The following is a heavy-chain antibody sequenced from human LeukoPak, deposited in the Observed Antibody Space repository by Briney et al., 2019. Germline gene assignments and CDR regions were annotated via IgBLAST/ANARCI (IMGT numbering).Heavy chain of an antibody. J-gene: IGHJ4*01. CDR2: IYYSGST. CDR3: ARRSYDFWSGYSLSSFDY. V-gene: IGHV4-59*01. Sequence: SETLSLTCTVSGGSISSYYWSWIRQPPGKGLEWIGYIYYSGSTNYNPSLKSRVTISVDTSKNQFSLKLSSVTAADTAVYYCARRSYDFWSGYSLSSFDYWGQETLSPSPQ. CDR1: GGSISSYY. D-gene: IGHD3-3*01.